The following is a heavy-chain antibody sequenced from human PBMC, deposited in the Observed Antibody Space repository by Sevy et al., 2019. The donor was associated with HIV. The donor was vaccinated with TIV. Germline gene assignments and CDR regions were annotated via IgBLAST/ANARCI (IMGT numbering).Heavy chain of an antibody. J-gene: IGHJ6*03. CDR1: GFTFSSYA. CDR2: ISYDGSNK. D-gene: IGHD6-13*01. CDR3: VRGPSSSSRRAYYMDV. Sequence: GGSLKLSCAASGFTFSSYAMHWVRQAPGKGLEWVAVISYDGSNKYYADSVKGRFTISRDNSKNTLYLQMNSLRAEDTAVYYCVRGPSSSSRRAYYMDVWGKGTTVTVSS. V-gene: IGHV3-30-3*01.